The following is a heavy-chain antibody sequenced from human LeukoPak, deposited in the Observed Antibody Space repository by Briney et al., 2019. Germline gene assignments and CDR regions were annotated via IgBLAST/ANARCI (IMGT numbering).Heavy chain of an antibody. J-gene: IGHJ4*02. V-gene: IGHV4-28*03. CDR3: ARGWAYGIDDY. Sequence: SDTLSLTCAVSGYSISSSNWWGWIRQPPGKGLEWIGYIYYSGSTYYNPSLKSRVTMSVDTSKNQFSLKLSSVTAADTAVYYCARGWAYGIDDYWGQGTLVTVSS. CDR1: GYSISSSNW. D-gene: IGHD3-9*01. CDR2: IYYSGST.